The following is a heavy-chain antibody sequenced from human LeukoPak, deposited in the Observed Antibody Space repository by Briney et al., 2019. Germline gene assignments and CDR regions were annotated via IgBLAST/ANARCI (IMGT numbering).Heavy chain of an antibody. CDR1: GGSISSYY. J-gene: IGHJ5*02. D-gene: IGHD3-16*01. V-gene: IGHV4-4*07. Sequence: SETLSLTCSVSGGSISSYYWSWIRQPAGKGLEWIGRIYTSGSTNYNPSLKSRVTMSVDTSKNQFSLKLSSVTAADTAVYYCARDRRYDYAEAFDPWGQGTLVTVSS. CDR2: IYTSGST. CDR3: ARDRRYDYAEAFDP.